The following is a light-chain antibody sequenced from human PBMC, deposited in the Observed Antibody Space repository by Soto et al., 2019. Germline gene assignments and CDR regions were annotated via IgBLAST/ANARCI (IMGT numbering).Light chain of an antibody. CDR2: EGS. J-gene: IGLJ2*01. CDR3: CSYAGSSNYVV. Sequence: QSALTQPASVSGSPGQSITISCTGTSSYVGSYNLVSWYQHHPGKDPKLMIYEGSKRPSGVSNRFSGSKSGNTASLTISGLQAEAEADYYCCSYAGSSNYVVFGGGTKLTVL. V-gene: IGLV2-23*01. CDR1: SSYVGSYNL.